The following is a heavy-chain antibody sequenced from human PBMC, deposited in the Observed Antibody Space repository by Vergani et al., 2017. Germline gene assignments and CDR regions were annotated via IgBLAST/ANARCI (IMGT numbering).Heavy chain of an antibody. CDR2: IYYSGST. CDR3: ARGGAPAGLYGMDV. Sequence: QVQLQESGPGLVKPSQTLSLTCTVPGGPISSGGYSWSWIRQHPGKGLEWIGYIYYSGSTYYNPSLKSRVTISVDTSKNQFSLKLSSVTAADPAVYYCARGGAPAGLYGMDVWGQGTTVTVSS. D-gene: IGHD1-26*01. J-gene: IGHJ6*02. CDR1: GGPISSGGYS. V-gene: IGHV4-31*03.